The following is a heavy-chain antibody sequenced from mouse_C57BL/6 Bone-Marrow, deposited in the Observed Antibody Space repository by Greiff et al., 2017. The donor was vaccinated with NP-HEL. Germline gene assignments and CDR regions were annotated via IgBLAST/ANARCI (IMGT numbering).Heavy chain of an antibody. Sequence: EVKLMESGGGLVQPGGSLSLSCAASGFTFTDYYMSWVRQPPGKALEWLGFIRNKANGYTTEYSASVKGRFTISRDNSQSILYLQMNALRAEDSATYYCASSSNPHWYFDVWGTGTTVTVSS. CDR2: IRNKANGYTT. D-gene: IGHD2-1*01. J-gene: IGHJ1*03. CDR1: GFTFTDYY. V-gene: IGHV7-3*01. CDR3: ASSSNPHWYFDV.